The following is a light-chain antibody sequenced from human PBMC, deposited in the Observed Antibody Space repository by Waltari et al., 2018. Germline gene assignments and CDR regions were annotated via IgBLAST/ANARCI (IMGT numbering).Light chain of an antibody. Sequence: DIQLTQSPSSLSASVGDRVTITCRASQRITNYLNWYQKKPGKAPQLLIYDAASLQSGVPSRFSGSGSGTDFTLSINGLQPEDFAIYFCQQTYTSPQNFGQGTRV. CDR1: QRITNY. J-gene: IGKJ1*01. CDR3: QQTYTSPQN. CDR2: DAA. V-gene: IGKV1-39*01.